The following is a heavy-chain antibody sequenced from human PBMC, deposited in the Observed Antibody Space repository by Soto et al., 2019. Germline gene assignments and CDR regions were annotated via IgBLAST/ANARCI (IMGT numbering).Heavy chain of an antibody. J-gene: IGHJ5*02. CDR2: IYQSGVT. CDR1: GDSYSISTYS. Sequence: SETLSLTCNMSGDSYSISTYSWSWIRRPPGKALQWIGFIYQSGVTSYNPSLASRVSISLDRSNNQCSLKLKSVTAADTAVYFCAGMPYTSGLRFDPWGPGTLVTVSS. D-gene: IGHD6-19*01. V-gene: IGHV4-30-2*01. CDR3: AGMPYTSGLRFDP.